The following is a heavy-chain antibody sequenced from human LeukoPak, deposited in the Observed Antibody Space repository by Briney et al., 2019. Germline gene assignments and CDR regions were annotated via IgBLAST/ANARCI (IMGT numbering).Heavy chain of an antibody. V-gene: IGHV4-59*08. Sequence: PSETLSLTCTVSGGSISSYYWSWIRQPPGKGLEWIAYISDIGSINYNPSLKGRVTISLDTSKNQFPLKLSSVTAADTAVYYCAGHHPRNTVDFWGQGTLVTVSS. J-gene: IGHJ4*02. CDR2: ISDIGSI. CDR1: GGSISSYY. CDR3: AGHHPRNTVDF. D-gene: IGHD2/OR15-2a*01.